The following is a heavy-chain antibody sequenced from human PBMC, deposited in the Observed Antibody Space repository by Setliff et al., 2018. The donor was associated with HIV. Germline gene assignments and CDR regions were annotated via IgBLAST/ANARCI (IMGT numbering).Heavy chain of an antibody. J-gene: IGHJ3*02. D-gene: IGHD7-27*01. Sequence: SETLSLTCTVAGGSISSGGYYWSWIRQHPGKGLEWIGYIYYSGSTYYNPSLKSLVTISVDTSKNQFSLKLSSVTAADTAVYYCARAITGDSHFDIWGQGTMVTVSS. CDR3: ARAITGDSHFDI. CDR1: GGSISSGGYY. V-gene: IGHV4-31*01. CDR2: IYYSGST.